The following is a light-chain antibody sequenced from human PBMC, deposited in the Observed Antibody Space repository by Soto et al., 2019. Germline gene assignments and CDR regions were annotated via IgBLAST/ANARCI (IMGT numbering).Light chain of an antibody. CDR1: QNIYHY. CDR2: DTS. V-gene: IGKV3-11*01. J-gene: IGKJ2*01. Sequence: EVVLTQSPATLSLSPGDRATLSCRASQNIYHYLAWYQQKPGQAPRILVYDTSNRAAGVPARFSGSGSGTDFTLTISSLEPEDVAVYYCQQRSSGYSFGQGTKLEIK. CDR3: QQRSSGYS.